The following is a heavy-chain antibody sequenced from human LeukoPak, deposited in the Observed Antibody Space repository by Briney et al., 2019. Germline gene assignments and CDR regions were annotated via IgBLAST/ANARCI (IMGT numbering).Heavy chain of an antibody. CDR1: GFTFSDYY. Sequence: TGGSLRLSCAASGFTFSDYYMSWIRQAPGKGLEWASYISSSGSTIYYADSVKGRFTISRDNAKNSLYLQMNSLRAEDTAVYYCARVRSYPDAFDIWGQGTMVTVSS. J-gene: IGHJ3*02. CDR3: ARVRSYPDAFDI. D-gene: IGHD1-26*01. CDR2: ISSSGSTI. V-gene: IGHV3-11*01.